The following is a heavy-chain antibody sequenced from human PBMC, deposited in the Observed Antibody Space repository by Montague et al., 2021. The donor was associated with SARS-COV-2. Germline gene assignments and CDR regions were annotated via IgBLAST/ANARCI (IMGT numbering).Heavy chain of an antibody. Sequence: TLSLTCTVSGGSIRSDSYYWSWIRQPAGKGLEWIGRIYSSGSTNYNPSLKSRVTMSVDTSKNQFSLKVCSVTAADTAVYYCARDYGDYSYYYGLDVWGQGTTVTVSS. J-gene: IGHJ6*02. D-gene: IGHD4-17*01. V-gene: IGHV4-61*02. CDR2: IYSSGST. CDR3: ARDYGDYSYYYGLDV. CDR1: GGSIRSDSYY.